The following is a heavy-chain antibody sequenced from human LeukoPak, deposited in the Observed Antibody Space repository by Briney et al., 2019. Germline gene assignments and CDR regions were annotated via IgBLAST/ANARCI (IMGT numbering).Heavy chain of an antibody. J-gene: IGHJ4*02. D-gene: IGHD6-13*01. CDR2: IQYDGSKK. Sequence: PGGSLRLSFVASGFTFSSNGMHWVRQAPGKGLEWVTFIQYDGSKKYYADSVKGRFTISRDNSKNTLYLQMNSLRAEDTAVYYCAKVPLIAAPKHFDYWGQGTLVTVSS. V-gene: IGHV3-30*02. CDR1: GFTFSSNG. CDR3: AKVPLIAAPKHFDY.